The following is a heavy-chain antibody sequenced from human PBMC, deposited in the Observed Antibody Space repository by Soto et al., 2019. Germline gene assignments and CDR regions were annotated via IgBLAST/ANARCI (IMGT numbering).Heavy chain of an antibody. CDR1: GYTLTELS. CDR2: FDPEDGET. V-gene: IGHV1-24*01. D-gene: IGHD3-22*01. Sequence: ASVKVSCKVSGYTLTELSMHWVRQAPGKGLEWMGGFDPEDGETIYAQKFQGRVSMTEDTSTDTAYMELSSLRSEDTAVYYCVTLILDRGRSNVTPEYLYFDLWGRGTLVTVSS. CDR3: VTLILDRGRSNVTPEYLYFDL. J-gene: IGHJ2*01.